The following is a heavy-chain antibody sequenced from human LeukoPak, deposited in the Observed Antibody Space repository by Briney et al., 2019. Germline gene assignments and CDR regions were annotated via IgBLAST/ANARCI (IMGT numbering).Heavy chain of an antibody. CDR1: GFTFSSSG. CDR2: ISYDGSNK. Sequence: PGRSLRLSCAASGFTFSSSGMHWVRQAPGKGLEWVAVISYDGSNKYYADSVKGRFTISRDNSKNTLYLQMNSLRAEDTAVYYCARRVPAALFDYWGQGTLVTVSS. V-gene: IGHV3-30*03. D-gene: IGHD2-2*01. J-gene: IGHJ4*02. CDR3: ARRVPAALFDY.